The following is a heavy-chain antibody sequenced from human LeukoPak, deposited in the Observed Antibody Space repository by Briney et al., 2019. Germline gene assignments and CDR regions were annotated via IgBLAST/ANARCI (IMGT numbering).Heavy chain of an antibody. J-gene: IGHJ4*02. CDR3: AREGRMSMGIEY. D-gene: IGHD4/OR15-4a*01. V-gene: IGHV4-34*01. CDR1: GGSLSGYY. Sequence: PSETLSLTCAVYGGSLSGYYWSWIRQSPGKGLEWIGEINHGGSTNYNPSLKSRVTMSVDTSKNHFSLKLSSVTAADTAVYFCAREGRMSMGIEYWGQGTPVTVSS. CDR2: INHGGST.